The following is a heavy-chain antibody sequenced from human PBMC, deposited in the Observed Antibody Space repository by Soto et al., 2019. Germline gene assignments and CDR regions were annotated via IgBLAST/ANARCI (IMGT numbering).Heavy chain of an antibody. CDR2: ISWNSGSI. D-gene: IGHD3-10*01. Sequence: GGSLRLSCAASGFTFDDYAMHWVRQAPGKGLEWVSGISWNSGSIGYADSVKGRFTISRDNAKNSLYLQMNSLRAEDTALYYCAKGRYYYGSGSFYYFDYWGQGTLVTVSS. J-gene: IGHJ4*02. V-gene: IGHV3-9*01. CDR3: AKGRYYYGSGSFYYFDY. CDR1: GFTFDDYA.